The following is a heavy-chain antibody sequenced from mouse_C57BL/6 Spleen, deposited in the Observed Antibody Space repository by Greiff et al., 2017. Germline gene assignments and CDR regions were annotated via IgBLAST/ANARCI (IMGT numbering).Heavy chain of an antibody. CDR1: GFNIKDYY. CDR3: TTLGGYDYFAY. D-gene: IGHD2-2*01. Sequence: EVQLQQSGAELVRPGASVKLSCTASGFNIKDYYMHWVKQRPEQGLEWIGRIDPGDGDTEYAPKFQGKATMTADTSSNTAYLQLSSLTSEDTADYYCTTLGGYDYFAYWGQGTTLTVSA. J-gene: IGHJ2*01. CDR2: IDPGDGDT. V-gene: IGHV14-1*01.